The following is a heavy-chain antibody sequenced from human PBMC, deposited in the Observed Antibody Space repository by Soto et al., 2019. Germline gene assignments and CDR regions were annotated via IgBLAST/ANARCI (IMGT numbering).Heavy chain of an antibody. CDR3: ARGSCSSTSCYKEYYFDL. V-gene: IGHV1-69*13. J-gene: IGHJ4*02. CDR1: GGTFSGYA. D-gene: IGHD2-2*02. CDR2: IIPMFGTS. Sequence: GASVKVSCKASGGTFSGYAISWVRQAPGQGLEWMGEIIPMFGTSNYAQKFQGRVTITADESTSTAYMELSSLRSEDTAVYYRARGSCSSTSCYKEYYFDLWGQGTLVTVSS.